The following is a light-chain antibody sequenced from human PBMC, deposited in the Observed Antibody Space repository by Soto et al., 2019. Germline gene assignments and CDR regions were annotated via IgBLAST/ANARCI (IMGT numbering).Light chain of an antibody. CDR2: GAS. CDR3: QQYGSSSFT. CDR1: QSISSPY. Sequence: EIVLTQSPGTLSLSPGERATLSCRASQSISSPYLAWYQQKPGQAPRLLIDGASSRATGVPDRFSGSGSGTDFTLTISRLEPEDFAVYYCQQYGSSSFTFGPGTKVDIK. J-gene: IGKJ3*01. V-gene: IGKV3-20*01.